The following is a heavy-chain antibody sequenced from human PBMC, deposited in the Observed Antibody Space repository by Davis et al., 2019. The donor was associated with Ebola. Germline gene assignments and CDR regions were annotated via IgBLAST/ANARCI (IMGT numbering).Heavy chain of an antibody. J-gene: IGHJ4*02. V-gene: IGHV3-21*04. Sequence: PGGSLRLSCAASGFTFSSYSMNWVRQAPGKGLEWVSSISSSSSYIYYADSVKGRFTISRDNAKNSLYLQMNSLRAEDTAVYYCAKGGGYCTGGVCYTLDYWGQGTLVTVSS. CDR2: ISSSSSYI. D-gene: IGHD2-8*02. CDR1: GFTFSSYS. CDR3: AKGGGYCTGGVCYTLDY.